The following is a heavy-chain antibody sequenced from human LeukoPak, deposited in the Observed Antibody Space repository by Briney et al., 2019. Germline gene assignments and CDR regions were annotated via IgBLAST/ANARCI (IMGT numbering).Heavy chain of an antibody. V-gene: IGHV4-4*02. J-gene: IGHJ6*03. CDR3: KGSSGYSYYYYMDV. Sequence: SETLSLTCAVSGDSISNNNWWSWVRQPPGKGLEWIGSIHYSESTCYNPSLRSRVTISVDTSKNQFSLKLSSVTAADTAVYYCKGSSGYSYYYYMDVWGKGTTVTVSS. CDR2: IHYSEST. D-gene: IGHD3-22*01. CDR1: GDSISNNNW.